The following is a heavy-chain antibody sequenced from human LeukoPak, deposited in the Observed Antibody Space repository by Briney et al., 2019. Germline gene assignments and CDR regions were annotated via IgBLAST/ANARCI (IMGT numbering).Heavy chain of an antibody. D-gene: IGHD4-17*01. V-gene: IGHV4-59*08. Sequence: PSETLSLTCTVSGGSISGYYWSWIRQLPGKGLEWIAYIYYSGSTNYNPSLKSRVTISVDTSKNQFSLKLCSVTAADTAVYYCARLEMYGDYPTNWYFDLWGRGTLVTVSS. CDR3: ARLEMYGDYPTNWYFDL. J-gene: IGHJ2*01. CDR2: IYYSGST. CDR1: GGSISGYY.